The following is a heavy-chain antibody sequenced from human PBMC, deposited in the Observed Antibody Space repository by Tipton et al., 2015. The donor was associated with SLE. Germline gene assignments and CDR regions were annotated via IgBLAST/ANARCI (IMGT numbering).Heavy chain of an antibody. V-gene: IGHV4-31*03. CDR3: ARSFWSDYGESHFYYMDV. CDR2: ISFSGST. D-gene: IGHD3-3*01. Sequence: LRLSCTVSGGSISSGGYYWSWIRQHPGKGLEWIGYISFSGSTYYNPSLKSRLTISIDMSEKHFSLKLTSVSAADTAVYYCARSFWSDYGESHFYYMDVWGKGTTVTVSS. J-gene: IGHJ6*03. CDR1: GGSISSGGYY.